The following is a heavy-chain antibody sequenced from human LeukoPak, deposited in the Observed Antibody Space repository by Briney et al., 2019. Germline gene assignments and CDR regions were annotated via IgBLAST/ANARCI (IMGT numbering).Heavy chain of an antibody. Sequence: GGSLRLSCAASGFTLSNYGMHWVRQAPGKGLEWVAFIRYDGSIKYYADSVKGRFTISRDISKNTLYLQMNSLRAEDTAFYYCAKDLAVVVHNAFDIWGQGTMVIVSS. CDR2: IRYDGSIK. CDR3: AKDLAVVVHNAFDI. D-gene: IGHD2-2*01. V-gene: IGHV3-30*02. CDR1: GFTLSNYG. J-gene: IGHJ3*02.